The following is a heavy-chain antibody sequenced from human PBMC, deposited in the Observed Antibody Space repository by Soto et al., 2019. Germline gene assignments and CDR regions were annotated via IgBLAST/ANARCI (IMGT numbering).Heavy chain of an antibody. J-gene: IGHJ6*02. Sequence: GESLKISCAASGFTFSSYSMNWVRQAPGKGLEWVSSISSSSSYIYYADSVKGRFTISRDNAKNSLYLQMNSLRAEDTAVYYCARDVGITMVRGANYYYYGMEVWGQGTTVTVSS. CDR2: ISSSSSYI. V-gene: IGHV3-21*01. CDR3: ARDVGITMVRGANYYYYGMEV. D-gene: IGHD3-10*01. CDR1: GFTFSSYS.